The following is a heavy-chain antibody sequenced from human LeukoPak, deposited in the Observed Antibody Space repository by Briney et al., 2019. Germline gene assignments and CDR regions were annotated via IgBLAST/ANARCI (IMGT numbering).Heavy chain of an antibody. Sequence: GRSLRLSCSVSGFTFSRHAMRWVRQAPGKGLECMAYITYDGRIQYYADSVKGRFTISRDNSKNSLYLQMSSLRAEDTAVYYCATDRGWRTSGYYLYYFEYWGQGTLVTYSS. J-gene: IGHJ4*02. CDR2: ITYDGRIQ. D-gene: IGHD3-3*01. V-gene: IGHV3-30-3*01. CDR1: GFTFSRHA. CDR3: ATDRGWRTSGYYLYYFEY.